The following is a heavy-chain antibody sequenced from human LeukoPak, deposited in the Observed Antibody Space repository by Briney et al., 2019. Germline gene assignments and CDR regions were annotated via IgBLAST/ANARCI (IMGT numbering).Heavy chain of an antibody. CDR2: IYYSGST. CDR3: ARHERGITVVRGEGDY. J-gene: IGHJ4*02. CDR1: GGSISSSSYY. Sequence: KSSETLSLTCTVSGGSISSSSYYWGWIRQPPGKGLEWIGSIYYSGSTYYNPSLKSRVTISVDTSKNQFSLKLSSVTAADTAVYYCARHERGITVVRGEGDYWGQGTLVTVSS. V-gene: IGHV4-39*01. D-gene: IGHD3-10*01.